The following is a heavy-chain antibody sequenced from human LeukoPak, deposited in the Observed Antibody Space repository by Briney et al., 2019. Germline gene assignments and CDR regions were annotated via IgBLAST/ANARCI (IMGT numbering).Heavy chain of an antibody. CDR2: ISSSSSYI. CDR1: GFTFSSYS. J-gene: IGHJ4*02. Sequence: GGSLRLSCAASGFTFSSYSMNWVRQAPGKGLEWVASISSSSSYIYYADSVKGRFTISRDNAKNSLYLQMNSLRAEDTAVYYCARDSVGAYDSSAPIPEYWGQGTLVTVSS. CDR3: ARDSVGAYDSSAPIPEY. D-gene: IGHD3-22*01. V-gene: IGHV3-21*01.